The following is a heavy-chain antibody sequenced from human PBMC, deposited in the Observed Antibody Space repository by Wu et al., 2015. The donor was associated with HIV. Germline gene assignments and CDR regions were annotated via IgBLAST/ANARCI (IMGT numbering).Heavy chain of an antibody. CDR2: IIPIFGTA. J-gene: IGHJ6*02. V-gene: IGHV1-69*13. D-gene: IGHD5-24*01. CDR3: ARDREMATIPVDYYYYGMDV. CDR1: EALSSYA. Sequence: QVQLVQSGAEVKKPGSSVKVSCKASEALSSYAISWVRQAPGQGLEWMGRIIPIFGTANYAQKFQGRVTITADESTSTAYMELSSLRSEDTAVYYCARDREMATIPVDYYYYGMDVWGQGTTVTVSS.